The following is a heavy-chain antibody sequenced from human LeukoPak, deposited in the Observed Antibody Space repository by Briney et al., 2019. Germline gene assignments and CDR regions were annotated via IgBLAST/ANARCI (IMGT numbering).Heavy chain of an antibody. CDR1: GFTFSTYW. CDR3: ARDTYDILTGYYKWAFDI. D-gene: IGHD3-9*01. Sequence: GGSLRLSCAASGFTFSTYWMHWVRQAPGKGLEWVSSISSSSSYIYYADSVKGRFTISRDNAKNSLYLQMNSLRAEDTAVYYCARDTYDILTGYYKWAFDIWGQGTMVTVSS. J-gene: IGHJ3*02. CDR2: ISSSSSYI. V-gene: IGHV3-21*06.